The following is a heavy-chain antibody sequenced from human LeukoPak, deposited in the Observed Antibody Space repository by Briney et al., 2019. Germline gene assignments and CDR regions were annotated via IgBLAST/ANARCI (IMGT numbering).Heavy chain of an antibody. J-gene: IGHJ4*02. Sequence: PGGTLRLSCAASGFTFSTYGMNWVRQAPGKGLEWVSAISGSGGSTYYADSVKGRFTISRDNPKNTLYLQMNSLRAEDTAVYYCAKRGAEVGATVAPGDYWGQGTLLTVSS. CDR2: ISGSGGST. CDR3: AKRGAEVGATVAPGDY. CDR1: GFTFSTYG. D-gene: IGHD1-26*01. V-gene: IGHV3-23*01.